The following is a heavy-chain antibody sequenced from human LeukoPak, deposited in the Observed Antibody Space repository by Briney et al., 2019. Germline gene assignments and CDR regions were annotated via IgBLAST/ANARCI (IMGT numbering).Heavy chain of an antibody. CDR1: GGSISSSSYY. Sequence: SETLSLTCTVSGGSISSSSYYWGWIRQPPGKGLEWIGSIYYSGSTYYNPSLKSRVTISVDTSKNQFSLKLSSVTAADTAVYYCARNFPADAFDIWGQGTMVTVSS. J-gene: IGHJ3*02. D-gene: IGHD3-3*01. V-gene: IGHV4-39*07. CDR2: IYYSGST. CDR3: ARNFPADAFDI.